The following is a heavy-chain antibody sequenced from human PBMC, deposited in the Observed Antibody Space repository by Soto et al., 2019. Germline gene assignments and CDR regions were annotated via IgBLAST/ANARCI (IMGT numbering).Heavy chain of an antibody. J-gene: IGHJ4*02. V-gene: IGHV1-18*01. CDR3: ASDLSVILVTGTGIFDY. D-gene: IGHD6-19*01. CDR2: VSAYNGNT. CDR1: GYTFNSYG. Sequence: QVQVVQSGAEVKKPGASVKVSCKTSGYTFNSYGISWVRQAPGQGLEWMGGVSAYNGNTNYAQSLHGRVTMTTDTSTSTAYMELRSLRSDDTAVYYCASDLSVILVTGTGIFDYWGQGTLVTVSS.